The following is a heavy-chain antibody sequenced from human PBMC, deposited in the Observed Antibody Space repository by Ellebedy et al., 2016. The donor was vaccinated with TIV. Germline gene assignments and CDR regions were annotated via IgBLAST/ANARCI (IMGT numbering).Heavy chain of an antibody. J-gene: IGHJ4*02. CDR1: GFTFNTYW. V-gene: IGHV3-23*01. CDR2: ISGTGIST. D-gene: IGHD2-8*02. CDR3: AKDRVVVVHAMGTSDY. Sequence: GGSLRLSCAASGFTFNTYWMTWVRQAPGKGLEWVATISGTGISTYYADSVKGRFTISRDNSRNTLYLQMNTLRAEDTALYYCAKDRVVVVHAMGTSDYWGQGTLVAVSS.